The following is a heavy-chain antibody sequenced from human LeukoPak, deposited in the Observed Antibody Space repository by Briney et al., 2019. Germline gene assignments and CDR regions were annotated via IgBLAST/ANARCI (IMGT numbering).Heavy chain of an antibody. CDR1: GFTFSSYS. D-gene: IGHD5-18*01. J-gene: IGHJ6*02. Sequence: GGSLRLSCATSGFTFSSYSMNWVRQAPGKGLEWVSSISSSSSYIYYADSVKGRFTISRDNAKNSLYLQMNSLRAEDTAVYYCAGGPSLGDTAMVNPYGMDVWGQGTTVTVS. CDR3: AGGPSLGDTAMVNPYGMDV. V-gene: IGHV3-21*01. CDR2: ISSSSSYI.